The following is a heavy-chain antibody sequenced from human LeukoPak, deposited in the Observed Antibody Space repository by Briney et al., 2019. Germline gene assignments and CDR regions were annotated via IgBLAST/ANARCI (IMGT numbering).Heavy chain of an antibody. V-gene: IGHV3-66*01. CDR1: GFTVSSHY. Sequence: GGSLRLSCAASGFTVSSHYMNWVRQAPGKGLEWVSVIYSGGTTYYADSVKARFTISRDNSKNTLYLQMNSLRAEDTAVYYCARDQDSGYGDAFDIWGQGTMVTVSS. J-gene: IGHJ3*02. D-gene: IGHD5-12*01. CDR3: ARDQDSGYGDAFDI. CDR2: IYSGGTT.